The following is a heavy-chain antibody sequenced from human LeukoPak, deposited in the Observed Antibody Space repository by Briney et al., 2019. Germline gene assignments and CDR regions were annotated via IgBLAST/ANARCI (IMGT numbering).Heavy chain of an antibody. CDR2: NSGGSS. V-gene: IGHV3-21*01. CDR1: GFTFSTYG. D-gene: IGHD3-22*01. J-gene: IGHJ4*02. CDR3: ARDRHDSSGYYYYYFDY. Sequence: GGSLRLPCAASGFTFSTYGVYWVRQAPGKGLEWVSSNSGGSSYYADSVKGRFTISRDNAKRSLYLQMNSLRTEDTAIYYCARDRHDSSGYYYYYFDYWGQGTPVTVSS.